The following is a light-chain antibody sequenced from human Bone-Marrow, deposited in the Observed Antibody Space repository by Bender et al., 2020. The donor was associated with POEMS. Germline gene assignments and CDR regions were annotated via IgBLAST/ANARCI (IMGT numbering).Light chain of an antibody. CDR3: CSHAGSATYV. CDR1: SSDVGRSDF. J-gene: IGLJ1*01. V-gene: IGLV2-11*01. CDR2: DVT. Sequence: QSALTQPASVSGSPGQWITISCTGTSSDVGRSDFVSWYQHRPGTAPKLMIYDVTMRPSGVPDRFSGSKSGNAASLTISGLQAEDEADYYCCSHAGSATYVFGSGTKVTVL.